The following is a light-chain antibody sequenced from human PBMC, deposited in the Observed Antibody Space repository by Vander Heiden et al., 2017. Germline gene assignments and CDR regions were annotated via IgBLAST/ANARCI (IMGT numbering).Light chain of an antibody. V-gene: IGKV1-39*01. CDR1: QSITKY. CDR2: ATS. Sequence: DIQMTQSPSSLSAFVGDRITITCRASQSITKYLNWYQQKPGRAPKLLIYATSNLQSGVPPRFSGSGSGTDFSLTVSSLRPEDFATYFCQQSYSTPYTFGQGTKLEIK. CDR3: QQSYSTPYT. J-gene: IGKJ2*01.